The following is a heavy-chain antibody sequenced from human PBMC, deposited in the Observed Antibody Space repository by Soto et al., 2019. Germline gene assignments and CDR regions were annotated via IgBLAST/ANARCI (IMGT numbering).Heavy chain of an antibody. Sequence: QVQLVESGGGVVQPGRSLRLSCGASGLTFSRYGMHWVRQAPGKALEWVALISYDGSLEYYSDSVKGRFTISRDNSKNTLYLQMNSLRAEDTAMYYCAKDQEWDHDPFDIWGQGTMVTVSS. CDR1: GLTFSRYG. V-gene: IGHV3-30*18. J-gene: IGHJ3*02. CDR3: AKDQEWDHDPFDI. CDR2: ISYDGSLE. D-gene: IGHD1-26*01.